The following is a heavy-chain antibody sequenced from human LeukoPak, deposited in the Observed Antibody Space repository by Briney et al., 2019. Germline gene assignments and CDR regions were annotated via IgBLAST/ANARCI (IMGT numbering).Heavy chain of an antibody. CDR2: FYCSGST. CDR3: ARLRSPVTILYYFDY. CDR1: GGSISSSTYC. V-gene: IGHV4-39*01. J-gene: IGHJ4*02. D-gene: IGHD4-17*01. Sequence: SETLSLTCTVSGGSISSSTYCWGWIRQPPGKGLEWIGSFYCSGSTYYNPSLKSRVTISVDTSKNQFSLTLSSVTAADTAVYYCARLRSPVTILYYFDYWGQGTLVTVSS.